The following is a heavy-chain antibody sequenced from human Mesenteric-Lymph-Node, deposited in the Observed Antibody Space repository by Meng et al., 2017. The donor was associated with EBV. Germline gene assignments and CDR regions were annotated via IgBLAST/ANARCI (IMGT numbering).Heavy chain of an antibody. CDR3: ARDTYYYGSGSFPYNWFDP. CDR2: IIPNSGVT. J-gene: IGHJ5*02. V-gene: IGHV1-2*06. CDR1: GYTFTDYY. D-gene: IGHD3-10*01. Sequence: QVQLVQSGAELKEPGASVKVSCKASGYTFTDYYMHWVRQAPGQGHEWMGRIIPNSGVTDYAQKFQGRVTMTRDTSISTAYMELSRLRSDDTAVYYCARDTYYYGSGSFPYNWFDPWGQGTLVTVSS.